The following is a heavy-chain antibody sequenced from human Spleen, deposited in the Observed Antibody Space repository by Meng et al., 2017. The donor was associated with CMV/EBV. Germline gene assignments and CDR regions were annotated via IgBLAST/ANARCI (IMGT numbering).Heavy chain of an antibody. Sequence: GDSATTAKYYWSWIRQAPDKGLQWIGYVHYAGGASYSPSLKSRVKISVDTSENQFSLKLTSVTASDTAVYYCARVPVDSRGFPHFGLDIWGQGTTVTVSS. CDR2: VHYAGGA. V-gene: IGHV4-30-4*08. CDR3: ARVPVDSRGFPHFGLDI. D-gene: IGHD3-22*01. J-gene: IGHJ6*02. CDR1: GDSATTAKYY.